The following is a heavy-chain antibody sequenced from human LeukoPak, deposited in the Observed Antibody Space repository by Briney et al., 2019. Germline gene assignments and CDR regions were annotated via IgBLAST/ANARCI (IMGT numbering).Heavy chain of an antibody. J-gene: IGHJ4*02. V-gene: IGHV4-59*01. CDR3: ARHVTRVRGYFDY. Sequence: SEALSLTCTVPAGSISSYYWSWIRQPPGKGLEWIGYIYYSVSTNYNPSLKSRVTISVDTSKNQFSLKLSSVTAADTAVYYCARHVTRVRGYFDYWGQGTLVTVSS. D-gene: IGHD3-10*01. CDR2: IYYSVST. CDR1: AGSISSYY.